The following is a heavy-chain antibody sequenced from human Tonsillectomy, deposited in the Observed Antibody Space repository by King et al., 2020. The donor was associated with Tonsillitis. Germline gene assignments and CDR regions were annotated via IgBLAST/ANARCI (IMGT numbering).Heavy chain of an antibody. CDR3: ARDSHDYGDCVGFNY. CDR1: GYTFTSYG. D-gene: IGHD4-17*01. Sequence: VQLVESRAEVKPPGASVKVSCKASGYTFTSYGVDWVRQAPGQGLEWMGWISAYNGNTNYAQKFQGRVTMTTDTSTSTAYMELWSLRSDDTAVYFCARDSHDYGDCVGFNYWGQGTLVTVSS. J-gene: IGHJ4*02. V-gene: IGHV1-18*01. CDR2: ISAYNGNT.